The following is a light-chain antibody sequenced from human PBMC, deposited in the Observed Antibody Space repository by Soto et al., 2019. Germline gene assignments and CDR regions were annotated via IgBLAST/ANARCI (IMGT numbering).Light chain of an antibody. Sequence: EIVMTQSPATLSVSPGERATLSCRASQSISSKLGWYQQRPGQAPRLLIYGASTRATGIPARFSGSGSGTEGTLTISSPQSEDSAVYDCQQYNSWTTITFGQGTRLEIK. V-gene: IGKV3-15*01. CDR2: GAS. CDR1: QSISSK. J-gene: IGKJ5*01. CDR3: QQYNSWTTIT.